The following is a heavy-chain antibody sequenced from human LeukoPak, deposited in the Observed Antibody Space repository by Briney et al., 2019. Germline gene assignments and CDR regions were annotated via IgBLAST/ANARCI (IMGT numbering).Heavy chain of an antibody. V-gene: IGHV3-23*01. J-gene: IGHJ4*02. D-gene: IGHD6-13*01. CDR2: ISGSGGST. CDR1: GFTFSSYA. CDR3: AKIGAAAGTHFDY. Sequence: HPGGSLRLSCAASGFTFSSYAMSWVRQAPGKGLEWVSAISGSGGSTYYADSVKGRFTISRDNSKNTLYLQMNGLRAEDTAVYYCAKIGAAAGTHFDYWGQGTLVTVSS.